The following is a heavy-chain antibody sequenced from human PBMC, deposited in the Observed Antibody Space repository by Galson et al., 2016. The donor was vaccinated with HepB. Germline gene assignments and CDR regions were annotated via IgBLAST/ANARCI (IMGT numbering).Heavy chain of an antibody. CDR3: ARVFSSSWFYYFDF. CDR1: GGSVNSGRYY. Sequence: ETLSLTCTVSGGSVNSGRYYWSWIRQPPGKGLEWIGYIYYNANTNYNPSLKSRVSISVDTSKNQFSLKLSSVTAADTAVYYCARVFSSSWFYYFDFWGQGTLVTVSS. CDR2: IYYNANT. V-gene: IGHV4-61*01. J-gene: IGHJ4*02. D-gene: IGHD6-13*01.